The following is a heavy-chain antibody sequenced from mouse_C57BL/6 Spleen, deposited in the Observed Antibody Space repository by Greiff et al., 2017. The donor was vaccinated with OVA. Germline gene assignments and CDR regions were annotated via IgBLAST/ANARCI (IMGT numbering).Heavy chain of an antibody. Sequence: QVQLQQPGAELVKPGASVKMSCKASGYTFTSYWITWVKQRPGQGLEWIGDIYPGSGSTNYNEKFKSKATLTVDTSSSTAYMQLSSLTSEDSAVYYCATNYYGSSYFAYWGQGTLVTVSA. V-gene: IGHV1-55*01. J-gene: IGHJ3*01. CDR3: ATNYYGSSYFAY. CDR2: IYPGSGST. CDR1: GYTFTSYW. D-gene: IGHD1-1*01.